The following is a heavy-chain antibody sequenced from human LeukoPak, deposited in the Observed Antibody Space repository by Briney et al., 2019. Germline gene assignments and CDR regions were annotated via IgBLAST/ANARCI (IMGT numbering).Heavy chain of an antibody. J-gene: IGHJ4*02. CDR1: GFTFSSYA. CDR3: VVAQNY. V-gene: IGHV3-23*01. Sequence: PGRSLRLSCAASGFTFSSYAMSWVRQAPGKGLEWVSTISGSGGSTYYADSVMGRFTISRDNPKNTLDLQMDSLRAEETVVYYWVVAQNYWGQGTLVTVSS. CDR2: ISGSGGST.